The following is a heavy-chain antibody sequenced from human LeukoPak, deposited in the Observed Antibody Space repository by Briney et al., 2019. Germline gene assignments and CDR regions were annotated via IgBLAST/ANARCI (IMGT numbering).Heavy chain of an antibody. D-gene: IGHD5-18*01. CDR3: AKDREYSYGYY. CDR2: IRYDVSNK. CDR1: GFTFSSYG. J-gene: IGHJ4*02. Sequence: GGSLRLSCAASGFTFSSYGMHWVRQAPGKGLEWVAFIRYDVSNKYYADSVKDRFTISRDNSKNTLYLQMNSLRAEDTAVYYCAKDREYSYGYYWGQGTLVTVSS. V-gene: IGHV3-30*02.